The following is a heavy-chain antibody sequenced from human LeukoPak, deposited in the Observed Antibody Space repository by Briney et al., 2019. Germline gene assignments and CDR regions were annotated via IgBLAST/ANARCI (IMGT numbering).Heavy chain of an antibody. Sequence: GGSLRPSCAASGFTFSSHGMHCVRQAPSNGRGWVAFISYDGSNKYYAGSVKGRFTISRDNSKNTLYLQMHSLRAEDTAVYYCAKDLLVVVPAAMPIYYYYGMDVWGQGTTVTVSS. CDR2: ISYDGSNK. CDR3: AKDLLVVVPAAMPIYYYYGMDV. J-gene: IGHJ6*01. V-gene: IGHV3-30*18. D-gene: IGHD2-2*01. CDR1: GFTFSSHG.